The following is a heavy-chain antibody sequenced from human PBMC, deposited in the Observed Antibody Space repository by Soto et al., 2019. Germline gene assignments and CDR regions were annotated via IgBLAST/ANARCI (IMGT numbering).Heavy chain of an antibody. D-gene: IGHD5-18*01. CDR3: TTDRQLKHAFDI. J-gene: IGHJ3*02. CDR1: GFTFSNAW. CDR2: IKSKTDGGTT. Sequence: GGSLRLSCAASGFTFSNAWMSWVRQAPGKGLEWVGRIKSKTDGGTTDYAAPVKGRFTISRDDSKNTLYLQMNSLKTEDTVVYYCTTDRQLKHAFDIWGQGTMVTVSS. V-gene: IGHV3-15*01.